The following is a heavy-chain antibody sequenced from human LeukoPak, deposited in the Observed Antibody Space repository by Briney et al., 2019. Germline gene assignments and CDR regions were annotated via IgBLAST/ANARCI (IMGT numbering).Heavy chain of an antibody. D-gene: IGHD3-22*01. CDR3: ARVLHKRNYDSSDYYGY. CDR2: ITSSSSTI. V-gene: IGHV3-48*01. Sequence: GGSLRLSCAASGFIFSRYSMNWVRQAPGKGLEWVSYITSSSSTIYYADSVKGRFTISRDNAKNSLYLQMNSLRAEDTAVYYCARVLHKRNYDSSDYYGYWGQGILVTVSS. CDR1: GFIFSRYS. J-gene: IGHJ4*02.